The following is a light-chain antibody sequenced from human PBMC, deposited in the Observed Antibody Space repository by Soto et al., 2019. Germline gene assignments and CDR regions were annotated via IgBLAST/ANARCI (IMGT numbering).Light chain of an antibody. CDR3: QQYGSSPPIT. Sequence: EIVLTQSPATLSLSPGEGATLSCRASQSVSSYLAWYQQTPGQAPRLLIYGASTRATGIPDRFSGSGSGTDFTLTINKLEPEDFAVYYCQQYGSSPPITFGQGTRLEI. J-gene: IGKJ5*01. CDR1: QSVSSY. V-gene: IGKV3-20*01. CDR2: GAS.